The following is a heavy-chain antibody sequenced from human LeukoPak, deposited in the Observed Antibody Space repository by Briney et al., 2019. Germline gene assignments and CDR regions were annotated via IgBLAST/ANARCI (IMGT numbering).Heavy chain of an antibody. J-gene: IGHJ4*02. CDR1: GGSISSGSYY. Sequence: SQTLSLTCTVSGGSISSGSYYWSWLRQPAGKGLEWIGRIYTSGSTNYNPSLKSRVTISVDTSKNQFSLKLSSVTAADTAVYYCARGQLYSYGTIVDYWGQGTLVTVSS. CDR2: IYTSGST. CDR3: ARGQLYSYGTIVDY. D-gene: IGHD5-18*01. V-gene: IGHV4-61*02.